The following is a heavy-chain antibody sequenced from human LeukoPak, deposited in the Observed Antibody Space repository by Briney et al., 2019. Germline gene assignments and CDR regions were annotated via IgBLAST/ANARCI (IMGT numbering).Heavy chain of an antibody. V-gene: IGHV3-21*01. CDR3: ARGSYSNFSPFDY. CDR2: ISSSSSYI. CDR1: GFTFSSYA. Sequence: VGSLRLSCAASGFTFSSYAMSWVRQAPGKGLEWVSSISSSSSYIYYADSVKGRFTISRDNAKNSLYLQMNSLRAEDTAVYYCARGSYSNFSPFDYWGQGTLVTVSS. D-gene: IGHD4-11*01. J-gene: IGHJ4*02.